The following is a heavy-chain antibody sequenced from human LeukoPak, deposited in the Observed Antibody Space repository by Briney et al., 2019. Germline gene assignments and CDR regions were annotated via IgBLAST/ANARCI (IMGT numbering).Heavy chain of an antibody. CDR2: ISGSGGST. CDR3: ATEGPLPGGHDY. J-gene: IGHJ4*02. Sequence: GGSLRLSCAASGFTFSSYAMSWVRQAPGKGLEWVSAISGSGGSTNYADSVKGRFTISRDNAKNTLYLQMNSLGVEDTAVYYCATEGPLPGGHDYWGQGTLVTVFS. CDR1: GFTFSSYA. D-gene: IGHD2-15*01. V-gene: IGHV3-23*01.